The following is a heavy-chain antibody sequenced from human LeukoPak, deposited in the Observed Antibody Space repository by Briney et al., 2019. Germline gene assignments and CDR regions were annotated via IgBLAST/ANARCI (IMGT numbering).Heavy chain of an antibody. CDR3: ARSQFYGSGSYQGRWFDP. D-gene: IGHD3-10*01. CDR1: GGSFSGYY. Sequence: SETLSLTCAVYGGSFSGYYWSWIRQPPGKGLEWIGEINHSGSTNYNPSLKSRVTISVDTSKNQFSLKVGSMTAADTAVYYCARSQFYGSGSYQGRWFDPWGQGTLVTVSS. V-gene: IGHV4-34*01. J-gene: IGHJ5*02. CDR2: INHSGST.